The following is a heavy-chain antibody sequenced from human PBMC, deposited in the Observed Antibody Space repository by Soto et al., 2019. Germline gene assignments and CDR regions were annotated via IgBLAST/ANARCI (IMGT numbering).Heavy chain of an antibody. V-gene: IGHV3-33*01. CDR1: GFTFSSYG. D-gene: IGHD2-15*01. J-gene: IGHJ6*02. Sequence: AGGSLRLSCAASGFTFSSYGMHWVRQAPGKGLEWVAVIWYDGSNKYYADSVKGRFTISRDNSKNTLYLQMNSLRAEDTAVYYCARDRGGGRPSHYYGMDVWGQGTTVTVSS. CDR3: ARDRGGGRPSHYYGMDV. CDR2: IWYDGSNK.